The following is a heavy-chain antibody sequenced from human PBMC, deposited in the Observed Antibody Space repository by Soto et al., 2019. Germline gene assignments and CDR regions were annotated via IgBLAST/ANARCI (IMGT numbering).Heavy chain of an antibody. J-gene: IGHJ2*01. D-gene: IGHD2-15*01. Sequence: QAQLVQSGAEVKKPGASVKVSCKTSGNTFTNLDLNWVRQAPGQGLDWIGWMHANTGHAGYAQKFQGRXXXTXXSSVTTSYMELSNLSPDDTAVYYRARYILGQGFVSWGRGTLVTVSS. CDR2: MHANTGHA. CDR3: ARYILGQGFVS. V-gene: IGHV1-8*01. CDR1: GNTFTNLD.